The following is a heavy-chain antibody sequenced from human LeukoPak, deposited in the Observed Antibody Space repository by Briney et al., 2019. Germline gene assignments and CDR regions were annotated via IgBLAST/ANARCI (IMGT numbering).Heavy chain of an antibody. CDR2: IYPDDSDA. D-gene: IGHD3-10*01. V-gene: IGHV5-51*01. J-gene: IGHJ5*02. CDR3: ASQRRASASVNYFDP. CDR1: GYSFPTYW. Sequence: GESLRISCETSGYSFPTYWIGWVRQVPGAGLEWVGAIYPDDSDARYSPPFQGQVIISADKSVRTAYLQWTSLKASDTAIYYCASQRRASASVNYFDPWGQGTLVTVSS.